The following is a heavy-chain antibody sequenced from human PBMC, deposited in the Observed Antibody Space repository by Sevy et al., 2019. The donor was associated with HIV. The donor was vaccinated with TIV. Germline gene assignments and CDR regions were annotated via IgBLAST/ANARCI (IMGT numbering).Heavy chain of an antibody. CDR3: AKEGELLRGSSYYFDY. CDR1: GFTFSSYA. V-gene: IGHV3-23*01. CDR2: ISGSGGST. D-gene: IGHD1-26*01. Sequence: ESLRLSCAASGFTFSSYAMSWVRQAPGKGLEWVSTISGSGGSTYYADSVKGRFTISRDNSKNTLYLQVNSLRAEDTAVYYCAKEGELLRGSSYYFDYWGQGTLVTVSS. J-gene: IGHJ4*02.